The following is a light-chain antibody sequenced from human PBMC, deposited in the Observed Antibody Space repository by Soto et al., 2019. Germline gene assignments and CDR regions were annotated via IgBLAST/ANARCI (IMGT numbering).Light chain of an antibody. Sequence: EIVMTQSPVTLSVSPGERVTLSCRASQSVSSNLAWYQQKPGQAPSLLIYGAFTRATDIPARFSGSGSGTEFTLTISSLQSEDFAVYYCQQYYSWPRTFGQGTKVDIK. CDR1: QSVSSN. CDR3: QQYYSWPRT. J-gene: IGKJ1*01. V-gene: IGKV3-15*01. CDR2: GAF.